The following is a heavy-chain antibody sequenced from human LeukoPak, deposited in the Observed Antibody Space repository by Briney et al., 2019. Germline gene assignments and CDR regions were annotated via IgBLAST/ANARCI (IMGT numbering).Heavy chain of an antibody. CDR2: IRYDGSNK. Sequence: GGSLRLSCAASGFTFSSYAMSWVRQAPGKGLEWVAFIRYDGSNKYYADSVKGRFTISRDNSKNTLYLQMNSLRAEDTAVYYCAKGGYCSSTSCTKPSRDAFDIWGQGTMVTVSS. V-gene: IGHV3-30*02. CDR1: GFTFSSYA. J-gene: IGHJ3*02. CDR3: AKGGYCSSTSCTKPSRDAFDI. D-gene: IGHD2-2*01.